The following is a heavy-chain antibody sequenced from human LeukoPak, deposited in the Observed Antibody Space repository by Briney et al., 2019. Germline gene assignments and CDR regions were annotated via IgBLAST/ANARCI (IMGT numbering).Heavy chain of an antibody. Sequence: PGGSLRLSCAASGFTVSSYWMHWVRQAPGKGLVWVSRINSDGSTTSYADSVKGRFTISRDNAKNTLYLQMNTLRAEATAVYYCASWYDSSGSRHPLYYYYYGMDVWGQGTTVTVSS. V-gene: IGHV3-74*01. CDR2: INSDGSTT. D-gene: IGHD3-22*01. CDR1: GFTVSSYW. J-gene: IGHJ6*02. CDR3: ASWYDSSGSRHPLYYYYYGMDV.